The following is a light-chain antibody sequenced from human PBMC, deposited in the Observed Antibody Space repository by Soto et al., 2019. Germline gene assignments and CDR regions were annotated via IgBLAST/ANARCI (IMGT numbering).Light chain of an antibody. Sequence: AIQLTQSPSSLSASVGDRVTITCRASQGIYDSLAWYQQKPGRAPNLLIYAVSRSQSGVPSRFSGSGSETECTLTINNLQPEDFAVYYCQQLHNYPRTFGQGTKVEVK. J-gene: IGKJ1*01. CDR2: AVS. CDR1: QGIYDS. V-gene: IGKV1D-13*01. CDR3: QQLHNYPRT.